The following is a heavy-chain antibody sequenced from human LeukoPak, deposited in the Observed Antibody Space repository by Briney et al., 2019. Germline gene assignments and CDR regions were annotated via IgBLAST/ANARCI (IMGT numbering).Heavy chain of an antibody. CDR1: GFTFSSYA. Sequence: PGGSLRLSCAASGFTFSSYAMSGVRQAPGKGLEWVSAISGSGGTTYYADSVKGRFTISRDNSKNTLYLQMNSLRAEDTAVYYCAKGLDSSGYEDSPINYWGQGTLVTVSS. D-gene: IGHD3-22*01. CDR3: AKGLDSSGYEDSPINY. CDR2: ISGSGGTT. V-gene: IGHV3-23*01. J-gene: IGHJ4*02.